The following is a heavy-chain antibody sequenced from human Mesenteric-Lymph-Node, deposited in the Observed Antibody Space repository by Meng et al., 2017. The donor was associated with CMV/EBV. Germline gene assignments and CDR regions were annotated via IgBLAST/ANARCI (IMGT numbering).Heavy chain of an antibody. V-gene: IGHV3-30*02. Sequence: GGSLRLSCVASGFNFSNYGMHWVRQAPGKGLDWVAFLRDDGSNRYFAESVQGRFNIFRDNSKNTVFLQMGSLRPDDTAIYFCAKGPPGFFYYYPMDVWGQGTTVTVSS. CDR2: LRDDGSNR. J-gene: IGHJ6*02. CDR1: GFNFSNYG. CDR3: AKGPPGFFYYYPMDV.